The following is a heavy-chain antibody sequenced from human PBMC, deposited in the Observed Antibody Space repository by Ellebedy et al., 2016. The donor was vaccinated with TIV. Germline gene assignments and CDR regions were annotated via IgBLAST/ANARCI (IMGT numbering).Heavy chain of an antibody. V-gene: IGHV5-51*01. CDR3: AMNREYCTNGVCYTGWFDP. D-gene: IGHD2-8*01. CDR1: GYSFTSYW. Sequence: GGSLRLSCKGSGYSFTSYWIGWVRQMPGKGLEWMGIIYPGDSDTRYSPSFQGQVTISADKSISTAYLQWSSLKASDTAMYYCAMNREYCTNGVCYTGWFDPWGQGTLVTVSS. J-gene: IGHJ5*02. CDR2: IYPGDSDT.